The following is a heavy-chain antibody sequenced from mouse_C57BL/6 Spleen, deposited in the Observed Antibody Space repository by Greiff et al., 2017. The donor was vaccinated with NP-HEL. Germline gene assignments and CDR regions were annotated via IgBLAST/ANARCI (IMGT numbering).Heavy chain of an antibody. J-gene: IGHJ2*01. D-gene: IGHD2-2*01. CDR2: IYPGSGNT. V-gene: IGHV1-76*01. CDR3: ARSRGYHFDY. Sequence: VQLQQSGAELVRPGASVTLSCKASGYTFTDYYINWVKQRPGQGLEWIARIYPGSGNTYYNEKFKGKATLTAEKSSSTAYMQLSSLTSEDSAVYFCARSRGYHFDYWGQGTTLTVAS. CDR1: GYTFTDYY.